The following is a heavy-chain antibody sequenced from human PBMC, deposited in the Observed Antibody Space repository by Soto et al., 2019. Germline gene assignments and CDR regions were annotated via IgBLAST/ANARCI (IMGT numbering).Heavy chain of an antibody. CDR1: GFTFSSYA. Sequence: EVQLLESGGGVVQPGGSLRLSCAASGFTFSSYAMSWVRQAPGKGLEWVSAISGSGGSTYYADSVKGRFTVSRDNSKNTLYLQMNILSAEDTAVYYCAKDFGDYYDAFDYWGQGTLVTVSS. J-gene: IGHJ4*02. CDR3: AKDFGDYYDAFDY. CDR2: ISGSGGST. D-gene: IGHD3-22*01. V-gene: IGHV3-23*01.